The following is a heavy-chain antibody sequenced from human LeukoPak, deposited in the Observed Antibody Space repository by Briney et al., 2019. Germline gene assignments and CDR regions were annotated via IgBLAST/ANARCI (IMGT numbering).Heavy chain of an antibody. CDR3: ARGSNYCSSISCQMND. V-gene: IGHV3-48*03. CDR2: ISSSGSTI. Sequence: GGSLRLSCAASGFTFSSYEMNWVRQAPGKGLEWVSYISSSGSTIYYADSVKGRFTISRDNAKNSLYLQLNSLRAEDTAVYYCARGSNYCSSISCQMNDWGQGTLVTVSS. J-gene: IGHJ4*02. CDR1: GFTFSSYE. D-gene: IGHD2-2*01.